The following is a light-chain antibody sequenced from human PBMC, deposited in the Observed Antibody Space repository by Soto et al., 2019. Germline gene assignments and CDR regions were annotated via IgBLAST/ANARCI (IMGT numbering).Light chain of an antibody. V-gene: IGKV3-20*01. CDR2: GAS. J-gene: IGKJ2*01. CDR1: QRMTNNF. Sequence: EIVLTQSPDTLSLSPGERVTLSCRASQRMTNNFLAWFQQKPGLAPRLLIHGASTRASGVPDRFTGGGSGTDFVLTISRVEPEDFEVYYCQQYGRSPFTFGQGTKVDIK. CDR3: QQYGRSPFT.